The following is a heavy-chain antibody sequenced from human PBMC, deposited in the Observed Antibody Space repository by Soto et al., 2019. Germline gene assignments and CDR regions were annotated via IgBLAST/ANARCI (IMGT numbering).Heavy chain of an antibody. D-gene: IGHD1-1*01. V-gene: IGHV3-30-3*01. CDR1: GFNFYTFA. Sequence: SLRLSCASSGFNFYTFAIHWVRQTPGKVLEWVALMSYCWYNTYYADSVKGRFTISRDNSKNTLYLQMTSLRPDDTGVYFCARVNSGENLYYYYGLDVWGQGTSVTVSS. CDR3: ARVNSGENLYYYYGLDV. J-gene: IGHJ6*02. CDR2: MSYCWYNT.